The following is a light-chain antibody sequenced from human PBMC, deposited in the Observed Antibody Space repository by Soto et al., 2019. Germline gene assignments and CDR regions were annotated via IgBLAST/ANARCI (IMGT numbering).Light chain of an antibody. CDR1: SSDVGSHNL. Sequence: QSALAQPASVSGSPGQSITISCTGTSSDVGSHNLVSWYQQFPGKAPKLIIFEASKRPSGVSNRFSGSKSGSTASLTISGLQAEDEADYYCGSNAAGSTYVFGSGITV. CDR2: EAS. V-gene: IGLV2-23*01. CDR3: GSNAAGSTYV. J-gene: IGLJ1*01.